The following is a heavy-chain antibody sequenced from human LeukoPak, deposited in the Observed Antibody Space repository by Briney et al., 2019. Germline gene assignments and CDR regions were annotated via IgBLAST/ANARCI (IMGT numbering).Heavy chain of an antibody. Sequence: SETLSLTCAVYGGSFSGYYWSWIRQPPGKGLEWIGEINHSGSTNYNPSLKSRVTISVDTSKNQFSLKLRSVTAADTAVYYCARGSVEIFGAGTTYYFDYWGQGTLVTVSS. CDR1: GGSFSGYY. J-gene: IGHJ4*02. CDR2: INHSGST. V-gene: IGHV4-34*01. D-gene: IGHD3-3*01. CDR3: ARGSVEIFGAGTTYYFDY.